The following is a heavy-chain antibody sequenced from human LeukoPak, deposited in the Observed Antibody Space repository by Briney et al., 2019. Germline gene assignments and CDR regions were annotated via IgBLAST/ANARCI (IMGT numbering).Heavy chain of an antibody. Sequence: GASVKVSCKASGYTFTSYAMHWVRQAPGQGLEWMGWITPSGGTNYPQKFQGRVAITRDTSITTAYMDLSRLTSDDTAVYYCARDRYGDDFAQFDYWGQGALVTVSS. V-gene: IGHV1-2*02. J-gene: IGHJ4*02. CDR1: GYTFTSYA. D-gene: IGHD5-24*01. CDR2: ITPSGGT. CDR3: ARDRYGDDFAQFDY.